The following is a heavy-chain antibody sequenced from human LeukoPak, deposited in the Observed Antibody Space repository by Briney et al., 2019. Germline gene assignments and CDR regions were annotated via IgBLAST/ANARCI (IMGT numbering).Heavy chain of an antibody. V-gene: IGHV4-4*02. CDR2: IYHSGST. CDR1: GGSISSSNW. J-gene: IGHJ5*02. D-gene: IGHD3-10*01. Sequence: PSETLSLTCAVSGGSISSSNWWSWVRQPPGKGLEWIGEIYHSGSTNYNPSLKSRVTISVDKSKNQFSLKLSSVTAADTAVYYCASTRNLVRGVIHNWFDPWGQGTLVTVSS. CDR3: ASTRNLVRGVIHNWFDP.